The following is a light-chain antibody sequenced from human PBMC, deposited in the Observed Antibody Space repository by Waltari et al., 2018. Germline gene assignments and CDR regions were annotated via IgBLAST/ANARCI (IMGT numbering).Light chain of an antibody. Sequence: SYVLTQPPSVSVAPGKTATIPCGANNIGSKRVHWYQHKPGQAPVLVIFYDSDRPSGVRGRFSGSNSGNPATLTITRVEAGDEADYYCQVWDGRSGHPVVFGTGTKVTVL. V-gene: IGLV3-21*04. CDR1: NIGSKR. CDR3: QVWDGRSGHPVV. J-gene: IGLJ1*01. CDR2: YDS.